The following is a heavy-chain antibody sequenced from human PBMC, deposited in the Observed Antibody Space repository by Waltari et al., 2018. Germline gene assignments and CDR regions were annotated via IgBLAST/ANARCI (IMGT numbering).Heavy chain of an antibody. CDR3: ARDGDYGGNAPSDY. J-gene: IGHJ4*02. Sequence: QVQLVQSGAEVKKPGSSVKVSCTASGGSFRSYSINWVRQVPGQGLEWMGGITPTLGIADYGPKFQDRVTISADEFTRTAYMEVRSLLPEDTAVYYCARDGDYGGNAPSDYWGQGTLVTVSS. V-gene: IGHV1-69*16. CDR1: GGSFRSYS. D-gene: IGHD2-15*01. CDR2: ITPTLGIA.